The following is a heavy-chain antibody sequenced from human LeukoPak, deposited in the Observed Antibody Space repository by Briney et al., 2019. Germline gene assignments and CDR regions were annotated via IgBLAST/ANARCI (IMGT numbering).Heavy chain of an antibody. V-gene: IGHV3-13*01. CDR2: IGTAGDT. CDR3: ARVDYYCGMDV. CDR1: GFTLSSYD. Sequence: GGSLRLSCAASGFTLSSYDMHWVRQATGKGLEWVSAIGTAGDTYYPGSVKGRLTISRENAKNSLYLQMNSLRAGDTAVYYCARVDYYCGMDVWGQGTTVTVSS. J-gene: IGHJ6*02.